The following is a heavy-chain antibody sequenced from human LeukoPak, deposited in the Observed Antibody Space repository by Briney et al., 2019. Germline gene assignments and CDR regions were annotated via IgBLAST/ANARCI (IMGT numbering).Heavy chain of an antibody. CDR1: GGSVSSNTYY. Sequence: SETLSLTCTVSGGSVSSNTYYWDWIRKSPGKGLEWVGFVYYSGRTKYNPSLKSRVTISIDTSKNQVSLKLRSVTAADTAMYFCVREASTSYYDSSGYYRQTETFDVWGQGTMVTVSS. CDR3: VREASTSYYDSSGYYRQTETFDV. D-gene: IGHD3-22*01. V-gene: IGHV4-61*01. J-gene: IGHJ3*01. CDR2: VYYSGRT.